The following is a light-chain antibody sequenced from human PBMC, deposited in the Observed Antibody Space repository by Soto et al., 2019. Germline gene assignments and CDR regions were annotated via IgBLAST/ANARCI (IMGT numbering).Light chain of an antibody. CDR3: SSYTTTSNYV. Sequence: QAVVTQPASVSGSPGLSITISCTGTISDVGSYNYVSWYQQHPGKAPKLMIYDVSNRPSGVSNRFSGSKSGNTASLTISGLQAEDEAEYYCSSYTTTSNYVFGTGTKLTVL. CDR2: DVS. J-gene: IGLJ1*01. CDR1: ISDVGSYNY. V-gene: IGLV2-14*03.